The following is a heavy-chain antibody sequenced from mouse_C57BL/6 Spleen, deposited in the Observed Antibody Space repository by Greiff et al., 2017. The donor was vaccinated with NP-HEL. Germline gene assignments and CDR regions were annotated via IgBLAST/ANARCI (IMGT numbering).Heavy chain of an antibody. D-gene: IGHD2-2*01. V-gene: IGHV1-15*01. Sequence: VKLMESGAELVRPGASVTLSCKASGYTFTDYEMHWVKQTPVHGLEWIGAIDPETGGTAYNQKFKGKAILTADKSSSTAYMELRSLTSEDSAVYYCTRRGLPYFDYWGQGTTLTVSS. CDR1: GYTFTDYE. CDR3: TRRGLPYFDY. CDR2: IDPETGGT. J-gene: IGHJ2*01.